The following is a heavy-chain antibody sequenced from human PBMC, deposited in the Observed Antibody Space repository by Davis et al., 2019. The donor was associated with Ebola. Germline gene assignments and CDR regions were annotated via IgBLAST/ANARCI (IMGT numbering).Heavy chain of an antibody. Sequence: GGSLRLSCAASGFTFSSYGMHWVRQAPGKGLEWVAVIWYDGSNKYYADSVKGRFTISRDNSKNTLYLQMNSLRAEDTAVYYCARVITFGGVIVPYFDYWGQGTLVTVSS. D-gene: IGHD3-16*02. CDR3: ARVITFGGVIVPYFDY. J-gene: IGHJ4*02. CDR1: GFTFSSYG. CDR2: IWYDGSNK. V-gene: IGHV3-33*01.